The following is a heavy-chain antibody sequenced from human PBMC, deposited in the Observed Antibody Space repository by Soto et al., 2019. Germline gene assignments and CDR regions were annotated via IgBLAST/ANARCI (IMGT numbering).Heavy chain of an antibody. CDR1: GGTFSSYA. D-gene: IGHD6-13*01. CDR3: ARDLSSSWYGGANLFDP. CDR2: IIPIFGTA. V-gene: IGHV1-69*01. J-gene: IGHJ5*02. Sequence: QVQLVQSGAEVKKPGSSVKVSCKASGGTFSSYAISWVRQAPGQGLEWMGGIIPIFGTANYAQKFQGRVTITADESTSTAYMELSSPRSEDTAVYYCARDLSSSWYGGANLFDPWCQGPLVTLSS.